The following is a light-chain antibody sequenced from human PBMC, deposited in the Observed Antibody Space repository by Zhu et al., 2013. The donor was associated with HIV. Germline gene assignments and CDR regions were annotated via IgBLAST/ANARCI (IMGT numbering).Light chain of an antibody. CDR1: SSDVGGYNY. CDR2: EVS. Sequence: QSALTXPPSASGSPGQSVTIFCTGTSSDVGGYNYVSWYQQHPGKAPKLMIYEVSKRPSGVPDRFSGSMSGNTAFLTVSGLQAEDEADYYCSSYAGSATWVFGGGTKVTVL. J-gene: IGLJ3*02. CDR3: SSYAGSATWV. V-gene: IGLV2-8*01.